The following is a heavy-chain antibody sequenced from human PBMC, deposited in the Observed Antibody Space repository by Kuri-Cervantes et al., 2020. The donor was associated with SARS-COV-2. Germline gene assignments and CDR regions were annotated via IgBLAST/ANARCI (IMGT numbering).Heavy chain of an antibody. D-gene: IGHD4-17*01. V-gene: IGHV3-48*03. CDR1: GFTFGSYE. Sequence: GESLKISCAASGFTFGSYEMNWVRQAPGKGLEWVSYISSSGSTIYYADSVKGRFTISRDNAKNSLYLQMNSLRAEDTAVYYCARAPTVTLDYWGQGALVTVSS. CDR2: ISSSGSTI. J-gene: IGHJ4*02. CDR3: ARAPTVTLDY.